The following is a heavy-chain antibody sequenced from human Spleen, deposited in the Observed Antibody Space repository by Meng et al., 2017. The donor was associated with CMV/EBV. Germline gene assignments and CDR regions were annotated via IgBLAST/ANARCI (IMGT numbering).Heavy chain of an antibody. J-gene: IGHJ4*02. CDR2: INHSGST. V-gene: IGHV4-34*01. CDR3: ARGGLRYSSSWPFDY. D-gene: IGHD6-13*01. Sequence: VQLQQWGAGLLKPSETLSLTCAVYGGSFSGYYLSWIRQPPGKGLEWIGEINHSGSTNYNPSLKSRVTISVDTSKNQFSLKLSSVTAADTAVYYCARGGLRYSSSWPFDYWGQGTLVTVSS. CDR1: GGSFSGYY.